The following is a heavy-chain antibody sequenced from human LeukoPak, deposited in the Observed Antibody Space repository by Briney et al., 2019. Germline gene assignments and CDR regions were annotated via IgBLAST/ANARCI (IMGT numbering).Heavy chain of an antibody. V-gene: IGHV4-39*01. D-gene: IGHD5-24*01. CDR3: ARHGRMGTINPSY. CDR1: GGSISNSSYY. J-gene: IGHJ4*02. CDR2: MYYNGST. Sequence: SETLSLTCTVSGGSISNSSYYWGWIRQPPGKGLEWIGSMYYNGSTYYNPSLKSRATISEDTSKNQFSLKLSSVTAADTAVYYCARHGRMGTINPSYWGQGTLVSVSS.